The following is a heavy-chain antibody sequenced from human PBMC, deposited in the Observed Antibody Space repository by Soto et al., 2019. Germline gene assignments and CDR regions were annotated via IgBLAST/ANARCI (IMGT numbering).Heavy chain of an antibody. V-gene: IGHV3-30*04. CDR1: GFTFSHYA. CDR3: ARVGLNVFRAANDSYNWFEP. J-gene: IGHJ5*02. D-gene: IGHD6-25*01. Sequence: GGSLRLSCTASGFTFSHYALHGLRQTPGKGLEWVAYISYHGNTEKYADSVKGRFTISRDNYKKEVYLQMNSLRIEDTAVYYCARVGLNVFRAANDSYNWFEPWGQGTLVTVSS. CDR2: ISYHGNTE.